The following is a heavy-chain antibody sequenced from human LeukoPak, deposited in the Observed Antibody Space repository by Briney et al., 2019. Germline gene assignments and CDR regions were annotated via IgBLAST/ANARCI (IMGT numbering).Heavy chain of an antibody. D-gene: IGHD2-15*01. Sequence: PSETLSLTCAVSGGSISSSNWWSWVRQPPGKGLEWIGEINHSGSTNYNPSLKSRVTISVDTSKNQFSLKLSSVTAADTAVYYCALAAEYYFDYWGQGTLVTVSS. J-gene: IGHJ4*02. CDR1: GGSISSSNW. CDR3: ALAAEYYFDY. V-gene: IGHV4-4*02. CDR2: INHSGST.